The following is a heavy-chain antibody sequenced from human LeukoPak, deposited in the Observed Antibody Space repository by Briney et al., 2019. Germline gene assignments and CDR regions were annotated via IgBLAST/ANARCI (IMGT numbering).Heavy chain of an antibody. CDR1: GGSVSSYH. CDR3: GGILTAGTVDY. V-gene: IGHV4-4*09. Sequence: SSETLSLTCTVCGGSVSSYHWSWIRQSPGKGLEWIGYIDSSGTTNYSPSLKSRVMISVDTSKNQFSLQLSSVAAADTAVYFCGGILTAGTVDYWGQGILVTVSS. CDR2: IDSSGTT. J-gene: IGHJ4*02. D-gene: IGHD6-13*01.